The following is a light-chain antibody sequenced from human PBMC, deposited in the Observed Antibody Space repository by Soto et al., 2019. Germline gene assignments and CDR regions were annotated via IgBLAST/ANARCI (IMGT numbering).Light chain of an antibody. J-gene: IGLJ1*01. CDR3: SSYTSSSTRV. Sequence: SALTQPASVSGSPGQSITISCPGNSSDVGAYDFVSWYQQHPDKAPKLMIYEVSNRPSGVSNRFSGSKSVNTATLTISGLQAEDEADYYCSSYTSSSTRVFGTGTKVTVL. CDR2: EVS. CDR1: SSDVGAYDF. V-gene: IGLV2-14*03.